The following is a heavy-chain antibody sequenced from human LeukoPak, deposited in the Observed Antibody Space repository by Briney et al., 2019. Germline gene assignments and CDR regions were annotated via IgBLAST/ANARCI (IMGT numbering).Heavy chain of an antibody. V-gene: IGHV1-69*02. Sequence: ASVKVSCKASGGTFSSYTISWVRQAPGQGLEWMGRIIPILGIANYAQKFQGRVTITADKSTSTAYMELSGLRSEDTAVYYCAEPYGGNSGDAFDIWGQGTMVTVSS. CDR3: AEPYGGNSGDAFDI. D-gene: IGHD4-23*01. CDR2: IIPILGIA. CDR1: GGTFSSYT. J-gene: IGHJ3*02.